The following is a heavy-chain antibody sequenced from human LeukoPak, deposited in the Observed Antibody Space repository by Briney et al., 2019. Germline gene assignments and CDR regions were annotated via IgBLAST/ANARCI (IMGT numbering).Heavy chain of an antibody. CDR3: ARVKRGYSYGKDYYYYYYMDV. CDR2: INSDGSST. D-gene: IGHD5-18*01. J-gene: IGHJ6*03. Sequence: PGGSLRLSCAASGFTFSSYWMHWVRQAPGKGLVWVSRINSDGSSTSYADSVKGRFTISRDNAKNTLYLQMNSLRAEDTAVYYCARVKRGYSYGKDYYYYYYMDVWGKGTTVTVSS. V-gene: IGHV3-74*01. CDR1: GFTFSSYW.